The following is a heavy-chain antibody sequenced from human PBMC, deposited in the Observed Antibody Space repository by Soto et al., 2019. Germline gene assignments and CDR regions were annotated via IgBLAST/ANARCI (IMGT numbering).Heavy chain of an antibody. CDR2: ISAYNGNT. CDR1: GYTFTSYG. CDR3: ARVDIVVVPAAMVQGAFDI. J-gene: IGHJ3*02. D-gene: IGHD2-2*03. Sequence: ASVKVSCKASGYTFTSYGSSWVRQAPGQGLEWMGWISAYNGNTNYAQKLQGRVTMTTDTSTSTAYMELRSLRSDDTAVYYCARVDIVVVPAAMVQGAFDIWGQGTMVTVSS. V-gene: IGHV1-18*01.